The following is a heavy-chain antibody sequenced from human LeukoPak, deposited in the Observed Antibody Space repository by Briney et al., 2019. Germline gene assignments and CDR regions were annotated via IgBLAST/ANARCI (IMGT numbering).Heavy chain of an antibody. CDR2: IYHSGTT. Sequence: PSETLSLTCAVSGYPISSIYFWGLIRQPPGKGLEWIGGIYHSGTTYHNPSLKSRVTLLLDTSKNQFSLKLSSVSAADTAMYFCAIRVVPLGGDAWGFIGDYWGQGILVTVSS. CDR3: AIRVVPLGGDAWGFIGDY. D-gene: IGHD3-10*01. CDR1: GYPISSIYF. V-gene: IGHV4-38-2*01. J-gene: IGHJ4*02.